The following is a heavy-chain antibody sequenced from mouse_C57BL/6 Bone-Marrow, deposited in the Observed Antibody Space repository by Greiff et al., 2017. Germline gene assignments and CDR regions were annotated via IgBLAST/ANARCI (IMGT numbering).Heavy chain of an antibody. CDR3: ARRLGKDY. J-gene: IGHJ2*01. CDR1: EYEFPSHD. CDR2: INSDGGST. D-gene: IGHD4-1*01. V-gene: IGHV5-2*01. Sequence: EVKLMESGGGFVQPGESLKLSCESNEYEFPSHDLSCVRKTTEKRLELVAAINSDGGSTYSPDPMERRFIISRDHTKKTLYLQMSSLRSEDTALYYCARRLGKDYWGQGTTLTVSS.